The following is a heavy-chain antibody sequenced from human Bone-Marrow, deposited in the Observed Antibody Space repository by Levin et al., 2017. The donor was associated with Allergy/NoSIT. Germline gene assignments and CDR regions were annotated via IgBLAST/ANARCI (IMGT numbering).Heavy chain of an antibody. V-gene: IGHV4-34*01. D-gene: IGHD6-13*01. CDR2: INHSGST. CDR3: ARASPPVKYSSSWYYYYYYGMDV. Sequence: SETLSLTCAVYGGSFSGYYWSWIRQPPGKGLEWIGEINHSGSTNYNPSLKSRVTISVDTSKNQFSLKLSSVTAADTAVYYCARASPPVKYSSSWYYYYYYGMDVWGQGTTVTVSS. J-gene: IGHJ6*02. CDR1: GGSFSGYY.